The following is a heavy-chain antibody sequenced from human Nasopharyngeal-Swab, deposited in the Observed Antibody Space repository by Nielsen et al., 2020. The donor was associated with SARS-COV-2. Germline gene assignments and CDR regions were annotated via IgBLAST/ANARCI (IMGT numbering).Heavy chain of an antibody. CDR2: IYYSGST. CDR1: GGSISSSSYY. CDR3: ASYSSGWYDDFDY. J-gene: IGHJ4*02. D-gene: IGHD6-19*01. V-gene: IGHV4-39*01. Sequence: SETLSLTCTVSGGSISSSSYYWGWIRQHPGKGLEWIGSIYYSGSTYYNPSLKSRVTISVDTSKNQFSLKLSSVTAADPAVYYCASYSSGWYDDFDYLGQGTLVTVSS.